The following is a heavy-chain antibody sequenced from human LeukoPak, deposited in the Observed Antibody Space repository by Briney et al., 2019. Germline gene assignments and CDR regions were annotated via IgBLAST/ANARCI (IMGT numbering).Heavy chain of an antibody. CDR2: ISAYNGNT. Sequence: EASVKVSCKASGYTFTSYGISWVRQAPGQGLEWMGWISAYNGNTNYAQKFQGRVTMTRDTSTSTVYMELSSLRSEDTAVYYCAREDRVAGTCPAYWGQGTLVTVSS. J-gene: IGHJ4*02. CDR1: GYTFTSYG. D-gene: IGHD6-19*01. CDR3: AREDRVAGTCPAY. V-gene: IGHV1-18*01.